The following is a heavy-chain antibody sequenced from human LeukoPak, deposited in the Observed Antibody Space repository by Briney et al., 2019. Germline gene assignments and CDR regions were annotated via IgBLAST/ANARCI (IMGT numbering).Heavy chain of an antibody. D-gene: IGHD2-8*02. V-gene: IGHV3-74*01. CDR2: IDSDGYST. Sequence: AGGSLRLSCAASRFTFNTYWMHWVRQAPGKGLVWVSRIDSDGYSTAYADSVRGRFTISRDNSKSTLSLQMNSLRAEDTAIYYCATYRQVLLPFESWGQGTLVTVSS. CDR3: ATYRQVLLPFES. J-gene: IGHJ4*02. CDR1: RFTFNTYW.